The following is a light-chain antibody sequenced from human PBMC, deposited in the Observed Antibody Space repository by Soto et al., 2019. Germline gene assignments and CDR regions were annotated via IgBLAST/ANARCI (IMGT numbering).Light chain of an antibody. CDR2: DVS. J-gene: IGLJ1*01. CDR1: SSDVGGYNY. V-gene: IGLV2-11*01. CDR3: CSYAGSYTLYV. Sequence: QSVLTQPRSVSGSPGQSVTISCTGTSSDVGGYNYVSWYQQHPGKAPKLMIYDVSERPSGVPDRFSGSKSGNTASLTIPGLQAEDEANYYCCSYAGSYTLYVFGTGTKVTVL.